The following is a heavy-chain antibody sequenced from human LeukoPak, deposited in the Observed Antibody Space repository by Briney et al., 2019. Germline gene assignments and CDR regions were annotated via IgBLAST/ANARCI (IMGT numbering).Heavy chain of an antibody. V-gene: IGHV3-23*01. CDR3: VRWNHVDD. CDR2: ISGSGTTT. D-gene: IGHD1-14*01. J-gene: IGHJ4*02. CDR1: GLAFSKYY. Sequence: SGGSLRLSCAASGLAFSKYYMSCVRHAPEKGLECVSAISGSGTTTYYADSVRRLYPISRDNSKNTLYLQMNTLRAEDTAVYYCVRWNHVDDWGQGGMVSVRS.